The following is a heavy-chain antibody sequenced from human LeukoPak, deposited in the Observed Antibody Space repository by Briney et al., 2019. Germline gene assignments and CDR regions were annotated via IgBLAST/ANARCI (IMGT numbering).Heavy chain of an antibody. J-gene: IGHJ3*02. CDR1: GFTFSSYA. Sequence: GGSLRLSCAASGFTFSSYAMHWVRQAPGKGLEWVAVISYDGSNKYYADSVKGRFTISRDSSKNTLYLQMNSLRAEDTAVYYCARDYCSSTSCYTFSDAFDIWGQGTMVTVSS. CDR3: ARDYCSSTSCYTFSDAFDI. CDR2: ISYDGSNK. V-gene: IGHV3-30-3*01. D-gene: IGHD2-2*02.